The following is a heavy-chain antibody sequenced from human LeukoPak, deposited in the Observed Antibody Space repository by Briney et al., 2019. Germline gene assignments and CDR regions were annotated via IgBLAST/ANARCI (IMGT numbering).Heavy chain of an antibody. D-gene: IGHD5-18*01. CDR3: AKDDTAMPDDY. CDR2: ISYDGSNK. J-gene: IGHJ4*02. CDR1: GFTFSSYG. Sequence: GGSLRLSCAASGFTFSSYGMHWVRQAPGKGLEWVAVISYDGSNKYYADSVKGRFTISRDNSKNTLYLQMNSLRAEDTAVYYCAKDDTAMPDDYWGQGTLVTVSS. V-gene: IGHV3-30*18.